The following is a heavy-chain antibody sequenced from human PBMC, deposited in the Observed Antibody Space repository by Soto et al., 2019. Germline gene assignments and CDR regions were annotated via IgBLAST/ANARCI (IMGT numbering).Heavy chain of an antibody. CDR3: ARQIGSFDAFDI. V-gene: IGHV4-39*01. J-gene: IGHJ3*02. D-gene: IGHD3-10*01. CDR2: IYYSGST. CDR1: GGSISSSRYS. Sequence: QLQLQVSGPGLVKPSETLSLPCTVSGGSISSSRYSWGWIRQPPGKGMEWIGRIYYSGSTYYNPSLKSRVTISVDTSKNQSYLKLSSVTAADTAVYYCARQIGSFDAFDIWGQGTMVTVSS.